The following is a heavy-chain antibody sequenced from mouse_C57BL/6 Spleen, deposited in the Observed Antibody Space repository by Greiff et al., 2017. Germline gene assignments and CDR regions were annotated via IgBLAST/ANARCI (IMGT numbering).Heavy chain of an antibody. V-gene: IGHV1-52*01. J-gene: IGHJ1*03. CDR2: IDPSDSDT. CDR3: ARITTVLYWYFDV. Sequence: QVQLQQPGAELVRPGSSVKLSCKASGYTFTSYWMHWVKQRPIQGLEWIGNIDPSDSDTHFNQKFKDKATLTVDKSSSTAYMQLSSLTSEDSAVYYCARITTVLYWYFDVWGTGTTVTVSS. D-gene: IGHD1-1*01. CDR1: GYTFTSYW.